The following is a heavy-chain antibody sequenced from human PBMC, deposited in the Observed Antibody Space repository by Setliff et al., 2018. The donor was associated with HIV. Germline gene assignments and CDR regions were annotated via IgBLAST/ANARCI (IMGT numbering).Heavy chain of an antibody. CDR3: ARDEAIEGALTYFDL. CDR2: ISSSGSSI. D-gene: IGHD1-26*01. CDR1: GYTFTSYD. J-gene: IGHJ2*01. Sequence: SCKASGYTFTSYDINWVRQATGQGLEWISYISSSGSSIYYADSVKGRFAISRDNAKNSLYLQLNSLSAEDTAGYYCARDEAIEGALTYFDLWGRGTLVTVSS. V-gene: IGHV3-48*03.